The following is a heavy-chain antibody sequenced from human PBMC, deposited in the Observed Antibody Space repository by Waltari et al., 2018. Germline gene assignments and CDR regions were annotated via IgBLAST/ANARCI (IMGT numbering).Heavy chain of an antibody. CDR3: ARRGDGYNGDY. J-gene: IGHJ4*02. CDR1: GYRFSSYW. D-gene: IGHD5-12*01. CDR2: SNPGDSNT. V-gene: IGHV5-51*01. Sequence: EVQLVQSGAEVKKPGESLKISCEGSGYRFSSYWIGWVRQMPGKGLEWMGISNPGDSNTRYNPAFQGQVTVSADKSINTADLQWSSLKASDTAMYYCARRGDGYNGDYWGQGTLVTVSS.